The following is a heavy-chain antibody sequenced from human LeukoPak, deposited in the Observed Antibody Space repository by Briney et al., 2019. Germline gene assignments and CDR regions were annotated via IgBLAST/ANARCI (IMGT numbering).Heavy chain of an antibody. CDR2: IYYSGST. CDR3: ARGQWELLDY. CDR1: GGSISSHY. D-gene: IGHD1-26*01. J-gene: IGHJ4*02. V-gene: IGHV4-59*11. Sequence: PSETLSLTCTVPGGSISSHYWSWIRQPPGKGLEWIGYIYYSGSTNYNPSLKSRVTISVDTSKNQFSPKLSSVTAADTAVYYCARGQWELLDYWGQGTLVTVSS.